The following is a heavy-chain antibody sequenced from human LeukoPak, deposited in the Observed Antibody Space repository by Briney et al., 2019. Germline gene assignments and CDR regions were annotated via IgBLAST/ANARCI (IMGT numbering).Heavy chain of an antibody. CDR3: ARLRFWSGYYEYYFDY. CDR1: GGSISSSNW. J-gene: IGHJ4*02. CDR2: IYYSGST. Sequence: SETLSLTCAVSGGSISSSNWWSWIRQPPGKGLEWIGYIYYSGSTNYNPSLKSRVTISVDTSKNQFSLKLSSVTAADTAVYYCARLRFWSGYYEYYFDYWGQGTLVTVSS. V-gene: IGHV4-61*01. D-gene: IGHD3-3*01.